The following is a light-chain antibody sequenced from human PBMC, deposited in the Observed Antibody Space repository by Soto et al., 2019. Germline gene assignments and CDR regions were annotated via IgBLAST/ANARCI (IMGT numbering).Light chain of an antibody. Sequence: QSVLTRPASASGTPGQRVFFPCSGNGSNIGGTNYAYWYQQLPGAAPKLLMHSNNLRPSGVPERISGSKSGTSASLAISGLQSEEEAVYYCATWDDRLGAVIFGGGTKVTVL. CDR2: SNN. CDR1: GSNIGGTNY. J-gene: IGLJ2*01. CDR3: ATWDDRLGAVI. V-gene: IGLV1-47*02.